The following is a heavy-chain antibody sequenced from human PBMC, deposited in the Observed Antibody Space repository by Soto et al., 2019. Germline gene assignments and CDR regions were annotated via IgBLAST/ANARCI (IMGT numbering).Heavy chain of an antibody. CDR2: IYYSGST. Sequence: SETLSLTCTVSGFSISSGGYYWSWIRQHPGKGLEWIGYIYYSGSTYYNPSLKSRVTMTRNTSISTAYMELSSLRSEDTAVYYCARGPMGMDVWGKGTTVTVSS. V-gene: IGHV4-31*03. CDR1: GFSISSGGYY. CDR3: ARGPMGMDV. J-gene: IGHJ6*03.